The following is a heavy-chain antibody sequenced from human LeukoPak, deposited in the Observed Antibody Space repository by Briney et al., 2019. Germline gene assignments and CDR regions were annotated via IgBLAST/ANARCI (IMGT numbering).Heavy chain of an antibody. Sequence: SQKLSCNSTVSGNSINRGDYYFSWISQPPGKGLEWIGYIFHSGSTYYNPSLKSRLTISVDTSKKQFSLKLTSVTAADTAVYYCGRGYYGSGSYYRGWFDPWGQGTLVTVSS. CDR2: IFHSGST. V-gene: IGHV4-30-4*01. J-gene: IGHJ5*02. D-gene: IGHD3-10*01. CDR3: GRGYYGSGSYYRGWFDP. CDR1: GNSINRGDYY.